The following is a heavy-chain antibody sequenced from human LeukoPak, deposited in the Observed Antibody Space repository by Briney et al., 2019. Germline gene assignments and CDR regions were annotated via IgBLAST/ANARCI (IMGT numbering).Heavy chain of an antibody. J-gene: IGHJ5*02. CDR2: ISGSGGST. CDR3: AKDSAMRNWEWFDP. Sequence: GGSLRLSCTASGFTFSSYAMTWVRQAPGKGLEWVSAISGSGGSTYYADSVKGRFTISRDNSKNTLYLQMNSLRAEDTAVYYCAKDSAMRNWEWFDPWGQGTLVTVSS. CDR1: GFTFSSYA. V-gene: IGHV3-23*01. D-gene: IGHD7-27*01.